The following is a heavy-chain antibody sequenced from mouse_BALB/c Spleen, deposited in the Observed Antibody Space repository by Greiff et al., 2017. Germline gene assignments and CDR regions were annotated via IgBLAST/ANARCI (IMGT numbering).Heavy chain of an antibody. CDR1: GFNIKDSY. CDR2: IDPANGNT. J-gene: IGHJ4*01. CDR3: AYYCYGRYYAMDY. Sequence: VQLQQSGAELVKPGASVKLSCTASGFNIKDSYMHWVKQRPEQGLEWIGRIDPANGNTKYDPKFQGKATITADTTSNTAYLQLSSLTSEETAVYYCAYYCYGRYYAMDYWGQGTSVTVSS. V-gene: IGHV14-3*02. D-gene: IGHD2-1*01.